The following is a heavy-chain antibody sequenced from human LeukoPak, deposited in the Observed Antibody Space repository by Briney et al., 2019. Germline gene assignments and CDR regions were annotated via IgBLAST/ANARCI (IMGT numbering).Heavy chain of an antibody. J-gene: IGHJ4*02. D-gene: IGHD3-9*01. V-gene: IGHV1-69*13. Sequence: ASVKASCKASGGTFSSYAISWVRQAPGQGLEWMGGIIPIFGTANYAQKFQGKVTITADESTSTAYMELSSLRSEDTAVYYCARDGQILTGYMTFDYWGQGTLVTVSS. CDR3: ARDGQILTGYMTFDY. CDR1: GGTFSSYA. CDR2: IIPIFGTA.